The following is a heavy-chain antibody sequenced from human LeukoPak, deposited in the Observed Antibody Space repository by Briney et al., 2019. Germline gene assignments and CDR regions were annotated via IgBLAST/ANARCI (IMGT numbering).Heavy chain of an antibody. CDR1: GYSISSGYY. J-gene: IGHJ4*02. CDR3: ARYSRYSSGWYPPDYFDY. CDR2: IYHSGST. D-gene: IGHD6-19*01. V-gene: IGHV4-38-2*02. Sequence: SETLSLTCTVSGYSISSGYYWGWIRQPPGKGLEWIGSIYHSGSTYYNPSLKSRVTISVDTSKNQFSLKLSSVTAADTAVYYCARYSRYSSGWYPPDYFDYWAREPWSPSPQ.